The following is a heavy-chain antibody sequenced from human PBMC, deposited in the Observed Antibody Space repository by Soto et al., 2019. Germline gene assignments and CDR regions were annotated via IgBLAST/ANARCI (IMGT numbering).Heavy chain of an antibody. Sequence: GASVKVSCKASGGTFSSYAISWVRQAPGQGLEWMGGIIPIFGTANYAQKFQGRVTITADKSTSTAYMELSSLRSEDTAVYYCAIGKSSGGRDGYNLLDYWGQGTLVTVSS. CDR1: GGTFSSYA. V-gene: IGHV1-69*06. CDR2: IIPIFGTA. CDR3: AIGKSSGGRDGYNLLDY. J-gene: IGHJ4*02. D-gene: IGHD2-15*01.